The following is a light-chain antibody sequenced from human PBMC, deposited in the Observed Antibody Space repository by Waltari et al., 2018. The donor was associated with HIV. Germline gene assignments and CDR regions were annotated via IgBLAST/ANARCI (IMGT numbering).Light chain of an antibody. CDR3: ASFSRGLTLVV. J-gene: IGLJ2*01. CDR1: DSDIGASDY. CDR2: EVK. Sequence: QSALTQPASVSGSPGQSITLSCTGSDSDIGASDYVPWYQNYPDRAPRLLIYEVKKRPSGVSSRFSGSKSANTASLTISGLQLEDEAEFYCASFSRGLTLVVFGGGTHVTVL. V-gene: IGLV2-14*01.